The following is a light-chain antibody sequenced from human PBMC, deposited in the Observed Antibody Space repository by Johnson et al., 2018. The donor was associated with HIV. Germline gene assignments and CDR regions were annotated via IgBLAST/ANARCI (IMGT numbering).Light chain of an antibody. CDR3: ATWDRSLSAGGV. Sequence: QSVLTQPPSVSAAPGQKVTISCSGSSSNIGNNYVSWYQHLPGTAPKLLIYENTKRPSGVPDRFSGSKSGSSATLGITGLQTGDEADYYFATWDRSLSAGGVFGTGTKVTVL. V-gene: IGLV1-51*02. J-gene: IGLJ1*01. CDR2: ENT. CDR1: SSNIGNNY.